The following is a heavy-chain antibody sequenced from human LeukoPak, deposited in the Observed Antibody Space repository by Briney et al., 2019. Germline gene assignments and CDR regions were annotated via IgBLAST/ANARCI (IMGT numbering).Heavy chain of an antibody. V-gene: IGHV4-61*02. CDR3: ASEGFGFWSGPFQH. CDR1: GGSISSSSYY. Sequence: SETLSLTCTVSGGSISSSSYYWGWIRQPAGKGLEWIGRIYTSGSTNYNPSLKSRVTMSVDTSKNQFSLKLSSVTAADTAVYYCASEGFGFWSGPFQHWGQGTLVTVSS. CDR2: IYTSGST. D-gene: IGHD3-3*01. J-gene: IGHJ1*01.